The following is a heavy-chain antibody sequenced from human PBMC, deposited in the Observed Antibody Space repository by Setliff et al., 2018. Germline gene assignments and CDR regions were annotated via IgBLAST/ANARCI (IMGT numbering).Heavy chain of an antibody. CDR3: ARGSIVGPTRGDFDF. V-gene: IGHV1-69*05. CDR2: IIPITGTT. D-gene: IGHD1-26*01. CDR1: GYTFTSYS. Sequence: KVSCKASGYTFTSYSITWVRQAPGQGLEWMGGIIPITGTTNYAQRFQGRITISTDESSSTVYMEMSRLKSEDTAVYYCARGSIVGPTRGDFDFWGLGTLVTVSS. J-gene: IGHJ4*02.